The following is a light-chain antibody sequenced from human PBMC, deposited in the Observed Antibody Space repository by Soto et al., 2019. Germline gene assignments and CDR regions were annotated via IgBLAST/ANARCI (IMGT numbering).Light chain of an antibody. CDR1: SSNIGNRY. V-gene: IGLV1-51*02. CDR2: END. J-gene: IGLJ2*01. CDR3: GTWDDSLKLGV. Sequence: QSVLTQPPSVSAAPGQKVTISCSGSSSNIGNRYVSWYQQLPGTAPKLLIYENDKRPSRIPDRFSGSKSGTSGTLGITGLQTGDEADYYCGTWDDSLKLGVFGGGTKVTVL.